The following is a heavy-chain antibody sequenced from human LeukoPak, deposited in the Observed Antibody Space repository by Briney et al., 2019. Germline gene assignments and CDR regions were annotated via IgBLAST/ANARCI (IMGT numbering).Heavy chain of an antibody. Sequence: SETLSLTCAVYGDSFSGYSWSWIRQPPDKGLEWIGEINHSGDTYYNPSLRSRVTLSVDTSKNQFSLKVTSVTAADTAVYYCARLVSQTEPRFDSWGQGTLVTVSS. CDR3: ARLVSQTEPRFDS. V-gene: IGHV4-34*01. CDR1: GDSFSGYS. J-gene: IGHJ4*02. D-gene: IGHD6-13*01. CDR2: INHSGDT.